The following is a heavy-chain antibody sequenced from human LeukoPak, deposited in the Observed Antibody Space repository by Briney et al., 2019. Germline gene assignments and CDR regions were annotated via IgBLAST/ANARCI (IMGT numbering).Heavy chain of an antibody. CDR2: IYSAGAT. V-gene: IGHV3-53*01. CDR1: GFTVSDNY. CDR3: ARIEWERLGRAFDI. Sequence: GGSLRLSCAASGFTVSDNYMTWVRQAPGKGLEWVSSIYSAGATHYAESVKGRFTISRDNSKNTLYLQMNSLRAEDMAVYYCARIEWERLGRAFDIWSQGTMVTVSS. D-gene: IGHD1-26*01. J-gene: IGHJ3*02.